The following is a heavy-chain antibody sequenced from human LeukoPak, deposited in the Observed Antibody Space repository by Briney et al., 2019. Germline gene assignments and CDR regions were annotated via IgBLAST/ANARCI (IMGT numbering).Heavy chain of an antibody. CDR2: IYSGGST. CDR1: GFTVSSNY. J-gene: IGHJ6*03. V-gene: IGHV3-66*02. CDR3: AKDPKSYYYMDV. Sequence: GGSRRLSCAASGFTVSSNYMSWVRQAPGKGLEWVSVIYSGGSTYYADSAKGRFTISRDNSKNTLNLQMNSLRAEDTAVYYCAKDPKSYYYMDVWGKGTTVTVSS.